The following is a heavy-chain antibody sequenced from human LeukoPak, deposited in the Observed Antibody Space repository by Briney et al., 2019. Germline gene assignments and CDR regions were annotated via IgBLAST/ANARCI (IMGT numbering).Heavy chain of an antibody. D-gene: IGHD6-19*01. CDR1: GSTSSSFS. Sequence: GGSLRPSCPPSGSTSSSFSMNWVRQAPGKGLEWVSSISSSRTYIYYADSVKGRFTIPRDNAKNSLYLQMNSLRAQDTAVYYCARDLGIAVAVSNWFDPWGQGTLVTVSS. V-gene: IGHV3-21*01. CDR3: ARDLGIAVAVSNWFDP. CDR2: ISSSRTYI. J-gene: IGHJ5*02.